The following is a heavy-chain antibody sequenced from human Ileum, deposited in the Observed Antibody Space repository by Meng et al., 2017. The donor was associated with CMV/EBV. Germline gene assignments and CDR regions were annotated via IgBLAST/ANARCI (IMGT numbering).Heavy chain of an antibody. D-gene: IGHD6-13*01. V-gene: IGHV3-23*01. CDR1: GFTFSGCA. Sequence: CVVSGFTFSGCARGWVRQAPRKGLEWISANSGSGGNTFYADSMEDRFTVSRDNSKNTLYLQMNSLRADDTAVYYCARRSGSNWYYFGYWGQGSLVTVSS. J-gene: IGHJ4*02. CDR2: NSGSGGNT. CDR3: ARRSGSNWYYFGY.